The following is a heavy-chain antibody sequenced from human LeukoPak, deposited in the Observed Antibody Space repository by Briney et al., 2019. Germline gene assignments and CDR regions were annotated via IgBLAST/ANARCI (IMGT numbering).Heavy chain of an antibody. CDR3: AKGSATVTTVGGFDY. Sequence: TGGSLRLSCAASGFTFDDYAMHWVRQAPGKGLEWVSGISWNSGSIGYADSAKGRFTISRDNAKNSLYLQMNSLRAEDAALYYCAKGSATVTTVGGFDYWGQGTLVTVSS. J-gene: IGHJ4*02. CDR1: GFTFDDYA. CDR2: ISWNSGSI. V-gene: IGHV3-9*01. D-gene: IGHD4-17*01.